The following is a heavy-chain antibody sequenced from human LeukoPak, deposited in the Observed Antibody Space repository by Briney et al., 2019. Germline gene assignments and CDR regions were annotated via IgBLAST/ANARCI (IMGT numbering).Heavy chain of an antibody. CDR1: GFIFSGYA. J-gene: IGHJ4*02. CDR3: VQDWAWGAFAY. CDR2: VGGSGGAT. D-gene: IGHD7-27*01. V-gene: IGHV3-23*01. Sequence: GGSLRLSCSASGFIFSGYAMSWVRHTPGKGLEWVSSVGGSGGATLYADSVKGRFTIYRDNCKNTLYLQMNSLGAEDTAVYYCVQDWAWGAFAYWGQGTLVTVSS.